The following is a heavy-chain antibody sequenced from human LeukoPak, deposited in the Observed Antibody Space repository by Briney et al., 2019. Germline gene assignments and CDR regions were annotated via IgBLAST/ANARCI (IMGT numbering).Heavy chain of an antibody. D-gene: IGHD5-18*01. J-gene: IGHJ4*02. CDR3: ARLVRDTRVVDY. V-gene: IGHV4-39*02. Sequence: KPSETLSLTCTVSGGSISSSTYYWGWIRQPPGKGLEWIGSIYYSGSTYYNPSLKSRVTISVDTSKNYFSLMLNSVTAADTAVYYCARLVRDTRVVDYWGQGTLVTVSS. CDR1: GGSISSSTYY. CDR2: IYYSGST.